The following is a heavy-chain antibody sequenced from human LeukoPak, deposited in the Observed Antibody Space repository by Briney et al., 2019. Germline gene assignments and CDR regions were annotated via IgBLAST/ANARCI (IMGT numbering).Heavy chain of an antibody. D-gene: IGHD1-14*01. CDR2: IIPIFGTA. J-gene: IGHJ5*02. CDR1: GGTFSSYA. V-gene: IGHV1-69*01. CDR3: ARSSRKYNWFDP. Sequence: SVKVSCKAFGGTFSSYAISWVRQAPGQGLEWMGGIIPIFGTANYAQKFQGRVTITADESTSTAYMELSSLRSEDTAVYYCARSSRKYNWFDPWGQGTLVTVSS.